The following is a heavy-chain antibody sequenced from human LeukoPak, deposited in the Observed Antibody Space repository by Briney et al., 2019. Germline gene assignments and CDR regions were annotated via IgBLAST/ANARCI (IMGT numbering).Heavy chain of an antibody. V-gene: IGHV4-30-2*01. CDR2: IYHSGST. J-gene: IGHJ4*02. CDR1: GGSISSGGYS. Sequence: SETLSLTCAVSGGSISSGGYSWSWIRQPPGKGLEWIGYIYHSGSTYYNPSLKSRVTISVDRSKNQFSLKLSSVTAADTAVYYCARIPRLGYCSGGSCYIDYWGQGTLVTVSS. CDR3: ARIPRLGYCSGGSCYIDY. D-gene: IGHD2-15*01.